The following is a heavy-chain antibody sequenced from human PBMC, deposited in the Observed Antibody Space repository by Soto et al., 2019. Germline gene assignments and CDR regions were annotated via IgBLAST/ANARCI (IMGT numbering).Heavy chain of an antibody. V-gene: IGHV1-3*01. Sequence: QVQLVQSGAEVKKPGASVKVSCKASGYTFTSYAMHWVRQAPGQRLEWMGWINAGNGNTKYSQKFQGRVTITRDTSASTAYMELSSLRSEDTAVYYCARDLGSNSRYYYGMDVWGQGTTVTVSS. CDR3: ARDLGSNSRYYYGMDV. CDR2: INAGNGNT. J-gene: IGHJ6*02. CDR1: GYTFTSYA. D-gene: IGHD4-4*01.